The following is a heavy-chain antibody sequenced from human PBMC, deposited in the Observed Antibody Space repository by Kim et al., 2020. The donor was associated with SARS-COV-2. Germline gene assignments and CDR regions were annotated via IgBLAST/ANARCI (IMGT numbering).Heavy chain of an antibody. V-gene: IGHV4-4*07. CDR2: ST. J-gene: IGHJ4*02. CDR3: ARDSRVGVDY. Sequence: STNYNPSLKSRVTMSVDTSKNQFSLKLSSVTAADTAVYYCARDSRVGVDYWGQGTLVTVSS. D-gene: IGHD3-16*01.